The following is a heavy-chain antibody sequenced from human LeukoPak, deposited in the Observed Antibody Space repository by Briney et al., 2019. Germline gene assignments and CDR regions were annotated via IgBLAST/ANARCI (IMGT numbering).Heavy chain of an antibody. Sequence: GGSLRLSCAASGFTFSSYSMNWVRQAPGKGLEWVSSISSSSSYIYYADSVKGRFTISRDNAENSLYLQMNSLTAEDTAVYYCARDRDYYYYMDVWGKGTTVTVSS. CDR3: ARDRDYYYYMDV. CDR2: ISSSSSYI. CDR1: GFTFSSYS. D-gene: IGHD3-10*01. V-gene: IGHV3-21*01. J-gene: IGHJ6*03.